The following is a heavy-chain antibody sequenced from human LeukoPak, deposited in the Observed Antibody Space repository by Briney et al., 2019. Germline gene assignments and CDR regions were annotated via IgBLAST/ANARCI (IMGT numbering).Heavy chain of an antibody. J-gene: IGHJ6*02. Sequence: SETLSLTCIVSGGSISSSTYYWGWIRQPPGKGLEWIGTVYYSGNTYYHPSLKSRVPIPVDPSKNQSSLKLSSVTAAATAVYYCARQLDYGSGSSSGMDASGQGTTVTVSS. V-gene: IGHV4-39*01. CDR1: GGSISSSTYY. CDR3: ARQLDYGSGSSSGMDA. CDR2: VYYSGNT. D-gene: IGHD3-16*01.